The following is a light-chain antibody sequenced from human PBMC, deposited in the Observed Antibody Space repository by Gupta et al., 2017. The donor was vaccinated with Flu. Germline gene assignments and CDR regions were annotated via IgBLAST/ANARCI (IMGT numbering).Light chain of an antibody. CDR1: SSNIGSNT. J-gene: IGLJ2*01. Sequence: VTISCSGSSSNIGSNTVNWYQQFPGTAPRLLIYKNNQRPSGVPDRFSDSKSGTSASLAISGLQSEDEADYYCATWDGSLNGVVFGGGTKLTVL. CDR3: ATWDGSLNGVV. CDR2: KNN. V-gene: IGLV1-44*01.